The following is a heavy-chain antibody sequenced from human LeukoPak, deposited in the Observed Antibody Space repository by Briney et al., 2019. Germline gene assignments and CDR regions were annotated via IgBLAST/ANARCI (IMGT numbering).Heavy chain of an antibody. CDR3: ATTGYSSSWDLYYYYYMDV. J-gene: IGHJ6*03. CDR2: FYYSGST. CDR1: GGSLSSYY. V-gene: IGHV4-59*05. D-gene: IGHD6-13*01. Sequence: SETLSLTCTVSGGSLSSYYWSWIRRPPEKGLECIGSFYYSGSTYYNPSLKSRVTISVDTSKNQFSLKLSSVTAADTAVYYCATTGYSSSWDLYYYYYMDVWGKGTTVTISS.